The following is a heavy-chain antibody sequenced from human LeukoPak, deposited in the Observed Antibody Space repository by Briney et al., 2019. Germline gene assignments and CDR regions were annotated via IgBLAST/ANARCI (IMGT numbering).Heavy chain of an antibody. CDR2: IIPIFGTA. V-gene: IGHV1-69*13. D-gene: IGHD3-3*01. CDR3: ARGALNYDFWSGYSSFDY. CDR1: GGTFSSYA. Sequence: ASVKVSCKASGGTFSSYAISWVRQAPGQGLEWMGGIIPIFGTANYAQKFQGRVTITADESTGTAYMELSSLRSEDTAVYYCARGALNYDFWSGYSSFDYWGRGTLVTVSS. J-gene: IGHJ4*02.